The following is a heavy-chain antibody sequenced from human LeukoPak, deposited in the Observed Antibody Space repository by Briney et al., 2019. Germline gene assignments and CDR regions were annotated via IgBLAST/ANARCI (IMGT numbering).Heavy chain of an antibody. J-gene: IGHJ4*02. V-gene: IGHV4-34*01. CDR1: GGSFSGYY. CDR2: INHSGST. D-gene: IGHD3/OR15-3a*01. Sequence: TSETLSLTCAVFGGSFSGYYWSWIRQPPGKGLEWIVEINHSGSTNYNPSLKSRVTISVDTSKNQFSLKLSYVTAADTAVYYCARGGRGLKDDSKNAGFDYWGQGTLVTVSS. CDR3: ARGGRGLKDDSKNAGFDY.